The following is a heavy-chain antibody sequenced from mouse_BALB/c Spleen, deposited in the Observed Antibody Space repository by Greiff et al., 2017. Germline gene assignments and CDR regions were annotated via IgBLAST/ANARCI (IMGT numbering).Heavy chain of an antibody. CDR3: ARKGIYYDYDSWFAY. D-gene: IGHD2-4*01. J-gene: IGHJ3*01. CDR1: GFTFSSYG. CDR2: INSNGGST. V-gene: IGHV5-6-3*01. Sequence: EVMLVESGGGLVQPGGSLKLSCAASGFTFSSYGMSWVRQTPDKRLELVATINSNGGSTYYPDSVKGRFTISRDNAKNTLYLQMSSLKSEDTAMYYCARKGIYYDYDSWFAYWGQGTLVTVSA.